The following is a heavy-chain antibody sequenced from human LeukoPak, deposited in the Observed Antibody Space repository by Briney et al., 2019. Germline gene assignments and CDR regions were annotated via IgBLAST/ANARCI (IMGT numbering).Heavy chain of an antibody. CDR3: SAQPEALAGGLHY. J-gene: IGHJ4*02. CDR1: GFTFSSHS. Sequence: GGSLRLSCAVSGFTFSSHSMTCVRHAPGKGLDWVSPISPCGGSTFYADSVKGRFAVSRDNSRNTLYLQMNTLRAEDTAVYYCSAQPEALAGGLHYWGQGALVTVSS. D-gene: IGHD6-19*01. CDR2: ISPCGGST. V-gene: IGHV3-23*01.